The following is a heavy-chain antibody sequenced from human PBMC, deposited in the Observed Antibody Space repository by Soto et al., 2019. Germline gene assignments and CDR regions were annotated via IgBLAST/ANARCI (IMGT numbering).Heavy chain of an antibody. CDR3: AKVVVAATRHSDFDS. V-gene: IGHV4-39*02. J-gene: IGHJ4*02. CDR2: IYYDGST. D-gene: IGHD2-15*01. Sequence: SETLSLTCTVSGGSINSNNYYWAWIRQPPGKGLAWIASIYYDGSTYYDTSLKSRVTISRDTSKNQFSLRLTSMTAADTAVYYCAKVVVAATRHSDFDSWGQGALGTVS. CDR1: GGSINSNNYY.